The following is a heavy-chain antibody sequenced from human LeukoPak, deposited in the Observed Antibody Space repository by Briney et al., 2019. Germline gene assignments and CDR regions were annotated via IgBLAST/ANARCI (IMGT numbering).Heavy chain of an antibody. CDR1: GGSFSAFY. D-gene: IGHD2-21*01. V-gene: IGHV4-34*01. J-gene: IGHJ3*02. Sequence: SETLSLTCAVYGGSFSAFYWTWIRQPPGKGLEWIGEINHSGSTKYNPSLKSRVSISVDRSKNQFSLKLSSVTAADTAVYYCARGLDTNDWSDAFDIWGQGTMVTVSS. CDR2: INHSGST. CDR3: ARGLDTNDWSDAFDI.